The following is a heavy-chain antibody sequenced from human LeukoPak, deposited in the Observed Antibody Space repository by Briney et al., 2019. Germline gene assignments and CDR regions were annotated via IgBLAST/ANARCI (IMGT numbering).Heavy chain of an antibody. CDR1: GFTFRSYE. CDR3: ARDRPGDV. J-gene: IGHJ6*04. V-gene: IGHV3-64*01. CDR2: ISRNGDST. Sequence: GGSLRLSCAASGFTFRSYEMHWVRQAPGKGLEYVSAISRNGDSTYYANFVKGRFIISRDNSKNTLYLQMGSLRPDDMAVYYCARDRPGDVWGEGTTVTVSS.